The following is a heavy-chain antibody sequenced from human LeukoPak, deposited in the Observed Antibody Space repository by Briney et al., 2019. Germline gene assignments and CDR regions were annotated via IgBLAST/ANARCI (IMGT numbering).Heavy chain of an antibody. CDR3: ARVRDSSGHSYYFDF. D-gene: IGHD3-22*01. CDR2: INWNGGST. V-gene: IGHV3-20*04. Sequence: GGSLRLSCAASGFTFSDYYMSWIRQAPGKGLEWVSGINWNGGSTSYADSVKGRFTISRDNGNNALHLQMDSLRAEDTAFYYCARVRDSSGHSYYFDFWGQGNLVTVSS. CDR1: GFTFSDYY. J-gene: IGHJ4*02.